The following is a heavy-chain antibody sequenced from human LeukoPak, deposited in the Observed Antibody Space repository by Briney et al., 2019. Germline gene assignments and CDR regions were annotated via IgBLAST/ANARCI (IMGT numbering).Heavy chain of an antibody. CDR2: ISAYNGNT. CDR3: ARDSTSWELLPYYFDY. J-gene: IGHJ4*02. D-gene: IGHD1-26*01. V-gene: IGHV1-18*01. CDR1: GYTFNSYG. Sequence: ASVKVSCKASGYTFNSYGISWVRQAPGQGLEWMGWISAYNGNTNYAQKLQGRVTMTTDTSTSTAYMELRSLRSDDTAVYYCARDSTSWELLPYYFDYWGQGTLVTVSS.